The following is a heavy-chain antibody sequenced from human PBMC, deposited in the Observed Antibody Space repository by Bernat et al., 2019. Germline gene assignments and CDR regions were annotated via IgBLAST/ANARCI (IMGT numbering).Heavy chain of an antibody. V-gene: IGHV3-30*18. J-gene: IGHJ6*02. D-gene: IGHD6-13*01. Sequence: QVQLVESGGGVVQPGRSLRLSCAASGFTFSSYGMHWVRQAPGKGLEWVAVISYDGSNKYYADSVKGRFTISRDNSKNTLYLQMNSLRAEDTAVYYCAKGGGGSAAHYYYGMDVWGQGTTVTVSS. CDR1: GFTFSSYG. CDR3: AKGGGGSAAHYYYGMDV. CDR2: ISYDGSNK.